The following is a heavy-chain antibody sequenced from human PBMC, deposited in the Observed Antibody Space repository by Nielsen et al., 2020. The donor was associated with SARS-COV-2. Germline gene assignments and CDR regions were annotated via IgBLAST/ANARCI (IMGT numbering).Heavy chain of an antibody. D-gene: IGHD2-2*01. CDR1: GGSISSSSYY. J-gene: IGHJ5*02. V-gene: IGHV4-39*01. Sequence: SETLSLTCTVSGGSISSSSYYWGWIRQPPGKGLEWIGSIYYSGSTYYNPSLKSRVTISVDTSKNQFSLKLSSVTAADTAVYYCARHSCSSTSCYIFDPWGQGTLVTVSS. CDR2: IYYSGST. CDR3: ARHSCSSTSCYIFDP.